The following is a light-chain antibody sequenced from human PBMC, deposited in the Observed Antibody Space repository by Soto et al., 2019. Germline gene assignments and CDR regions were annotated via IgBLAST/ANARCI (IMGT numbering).Light chain of an antibody. CDR3: QQTFRTPNT. CDR2: SAS. J-gene: IGKJ2*01. Sequence: DIQMTQSPASLSASVGDRVTITCRASQTISSYLNWYQQKAGAAPKLLIYSASTLQSGVPSRFSGSGFGTDYTLTISSLQPADFAVYYCQQTFRTPNTFGQGTKLDIK. V-gene: IGKV1-39*01. CDR1: QTISSY.